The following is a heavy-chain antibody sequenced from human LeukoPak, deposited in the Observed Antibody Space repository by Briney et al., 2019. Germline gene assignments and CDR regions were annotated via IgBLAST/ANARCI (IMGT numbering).Heavy chain of an antibody. CDR3: ARGSPPDY. V-gene: IGHV3-11*05. Sequence: GSLRLSCAASGFIFSDYYMSWIRQAPGKGLEWLSYISSSSIYTSYADSVKGRFTISRDSAKNSLYLQLNSLRAEDTAVYYCARGSPPDYWGQGTLVTVSS. CDR2: ISSSSIYT. CDR1: GFIFSDYY. D-gene: IGHD2-15*01. J-gene: IGHJ4*02.